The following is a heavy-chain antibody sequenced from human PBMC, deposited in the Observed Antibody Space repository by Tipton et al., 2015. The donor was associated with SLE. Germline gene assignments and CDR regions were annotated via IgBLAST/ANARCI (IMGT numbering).Heavy chain of an antibody. Sequence: TLSLTCTVSGGSINTYFWSWVRQPPGKGLEWIGSIYYSGSTYYRPSLKSRVTISVDTSKNQFSLKLNSLTAADTAVYYCARSRIGLGYNYDMDVWGKGTTVTVSS. CDR3: ARSRIGLGYNYDMDV. D-gene: IGHD1-1*01. V-gene: IGHV4-59*12. J-gene: IGHJ6*03. CDR2: IYYSGST. CDR1: GGSINTYF.